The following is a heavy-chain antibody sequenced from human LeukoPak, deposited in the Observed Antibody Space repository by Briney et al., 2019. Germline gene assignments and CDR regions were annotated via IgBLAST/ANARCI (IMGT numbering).Heavy chain of an antibody. Sequence: GGSLRLSCTAPGFTFSSYNMHWVRQPTGKGLEWVSAVGTAGDTYYPGSVKGRFTISRENAKNSLYLQMNSLRAGDTALYYCAKDMGRIAVAANYWGQGTLVTVSS. V-gene: IGHV3-13*01. CDR3: AKDMGRIAVAANY. CDR1: GFTFSSYN. D-gene: IGHD6-19*01. CDR2: VGTAGDT. J-gene: IGHJ4*02.